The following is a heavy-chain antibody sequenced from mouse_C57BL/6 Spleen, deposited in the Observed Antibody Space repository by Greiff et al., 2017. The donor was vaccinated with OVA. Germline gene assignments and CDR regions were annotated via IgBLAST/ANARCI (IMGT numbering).Heavy chain of an antibody. CDR1: GFNIKNTY. V-gene: IGHV14-3*01. Sequence: EVQRVESVAELVRPGASVKLSCTASGFNIKNTYMHWVKQRPEQGLEWIGRIDPANGNTKYAPKFQGKATITADTSSNTAYLQLSSLTSEDTAIYYCASPFYYGSSDWYFDVWGTGTTVTVSS. J-gene: IGHJ1*03. CDR3: ASPFYYGSSDWYFDV. CDR2: IDPANGNT. D-gene: IGHD1-1*01.